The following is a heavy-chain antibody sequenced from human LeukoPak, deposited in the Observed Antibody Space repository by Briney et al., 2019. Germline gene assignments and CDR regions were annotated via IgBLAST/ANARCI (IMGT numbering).Heavy chain of an antibody. CDR2: IGTAGDT. V-gene: IGHV3-13*01. CDR3: AKESGALGAPLYDY. J-gene: IGHJ4*02. CDR1: GFTFSSYD. D-gene: IGHD4/OR15-4a*01. Sequence: GRSLRLSCAASGFTFSSYDMHWVRQATGKGLEWVSAIGTAGDTYYPGSVKGRFTISRENAKNSLYLQMNSLRAGDTAVYYCAKESGALGAPLYDYWGRGILVTASS.